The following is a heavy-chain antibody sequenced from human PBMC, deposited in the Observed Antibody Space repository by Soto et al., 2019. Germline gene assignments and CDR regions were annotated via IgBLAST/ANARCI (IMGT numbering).Heavy chain of an antibody. V-gene: IGHV2-5*02. Sequence: QITLKESGPSPVKPTQTLTVTCTFSGFALSNSGVGVAWIRQPPGKALEWLALIYGDNDKRYSPSLKTRLTIPKYHSKNQVVLTMTNMDPVDTATYSWAPCSLHVYGDYHPVTSHVFDSWGQGTLVTVSS. D-gene: IGHD4-17*01. CDR1: GFALSNSGVG. J-gene: IGHJ4*02. CDR3: APCSLHVYGDYHPVTSHVFDS. CDR2: IYGDNDK.